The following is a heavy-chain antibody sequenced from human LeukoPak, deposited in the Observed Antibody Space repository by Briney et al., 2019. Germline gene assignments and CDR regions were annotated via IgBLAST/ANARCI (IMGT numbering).Heavy chain of an antibody. D-gene: IGHD5-12*01. CDR2: IIPIFGTA. J-gene: IGHJ6*04. CDR1: GGTFSSYA. Sequence: SVKVSCKASGGTFSSYAISWVRQAPGQGLEWMGGIIPIFGTANYAQKSQGRVTITADESTSTAYMELSSLRSEDTAVYYCARGAPVDIVATITLPYYYGKDVWGKGTTVTVSS. CDR3: ARGAPVDIVATITLPYYYGKDV. V-gene: IGHV1-69*01.